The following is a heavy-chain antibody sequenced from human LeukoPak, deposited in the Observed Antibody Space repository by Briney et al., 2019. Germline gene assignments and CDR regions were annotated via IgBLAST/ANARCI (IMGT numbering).Heavy chain of an antibody. D-gene: IGHD5-18*01. CDR3: ARVGEYSYGFPLRRVYNWFDP. V-gene: IGHV4-31*03. J-gene: IGHJ5*02. Sequence: SETLSLTCTVSGGSISSGGYYWSWIRQHPGKGLEWIGYIYYSGGTYYNPSLKSRVTISVDTSKNQFSLKLSSVTAADTAVYYCARVGEYSYGFPLRRVYNWFDPWGQGTLVTVSS. CDR2: IYYSGGT. CDR1: GGSISSGGYY.